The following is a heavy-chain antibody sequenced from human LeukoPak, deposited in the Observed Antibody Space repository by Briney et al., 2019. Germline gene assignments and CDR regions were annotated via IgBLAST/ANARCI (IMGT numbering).Heavy chain of an antibody. CDR2: SSTYNGDT. CDR1: GYTFTSYG. V-gene: IGHV1-18*01. Sequence: ASVKVSCKASGYTFTSYGISWVRQAPGQGLEWMGWSSTYNGDTDYAQKLQGRVTMTADTSTSTAYMEMRSLRSDDTAVYYCARDPGQYYDILTGYYTPYYFDYWGQGTLVTVSS. J-gene: IGHJ4*02. CDR3: ARDPGQYYDILTGYYTPYYFDY. D-gene: IGHD3-9*01.